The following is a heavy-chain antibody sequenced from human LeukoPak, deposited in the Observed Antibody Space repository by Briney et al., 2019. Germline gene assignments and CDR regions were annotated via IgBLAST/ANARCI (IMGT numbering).Heavy chain of an antibody. D-gene: IGHD3-22*01. CDR3: AKVGSHYYDR. CDR2: IRTSGGST. J-gene: IGHJ4*02. CDR1: GFTFSSYV. Sequence: GGSLRLSCAASGFTFSSYVMSWVRQAPGKGLEWVSTIRTSGGSTNYADSVKGRFTISRDNSKNTLYLQMNTLRAEDTAVYYCAKVGSHYYDRWGQGTLVTVSS. V-gene: IGHV3-23*01.